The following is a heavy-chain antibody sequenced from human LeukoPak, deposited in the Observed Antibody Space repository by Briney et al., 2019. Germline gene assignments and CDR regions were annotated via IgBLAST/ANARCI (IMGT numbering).Heavy chain of an antibody. D-gene: IGHD5-12*01. CDR3: ARGSRGYSGYGRKFYYYYMDV. CDR1: GFTFSSYG. Sequence: GGSLRLSCAASGFTFSSYGIHWVRQAPGKGLEWVAFIRYDGSNKYYADSVKGRFTISRDNSKNTLYLQMNSLRAEDTAVYYCARGSRGYSGYGRKFYYYYMDVWGKGATVTVSS. V-gene: IGHV3-30*02. CDR2: IRYDGSNK. J-gene: IGHJ6*03.